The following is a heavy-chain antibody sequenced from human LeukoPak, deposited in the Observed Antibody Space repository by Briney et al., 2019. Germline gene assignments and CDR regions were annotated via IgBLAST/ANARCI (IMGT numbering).Heavy chain of an antibody. V-gene: IGHV3-30*02. D-gene: IGHD1-26*01. CDR2: IRYDGSNK. J-gene: IGHJ4*02. CDR1: GFTFSSYG. CDR3: PKWAVRATLGDY. Sequence: GVPLRLSCAASGFTFSSYGMHWVRNAPGKGLEWVAFIRYDGSNKYYADSVKGRFTISRDNSRTTLYVQKINMRAQATAEFYCPKWAVRATLGDYWGEGTPVTVSS.